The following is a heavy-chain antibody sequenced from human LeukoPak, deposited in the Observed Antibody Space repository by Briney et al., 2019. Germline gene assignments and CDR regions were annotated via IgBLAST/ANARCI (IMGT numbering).Heavy chain of an antibody. Sequence: GGSLRLSCAASGFTFSSYGMSWVRQAPGKGLEWVSAISGSGGSTYYADSVKGRFTISRDNSKNTLYLQMNSLRAEDTAVYYCVRGSYRFLTRTYYFDYWGQGTLVTVSS. CDR1: GFTFSSYG. CDR3: VRGSYRFLTRTYYFDY. V-gene: IGHV3-23*01. D-gene: IGHD3-16*02. J-gene: IGHJ4*02. CDR2: ISGSGGST.